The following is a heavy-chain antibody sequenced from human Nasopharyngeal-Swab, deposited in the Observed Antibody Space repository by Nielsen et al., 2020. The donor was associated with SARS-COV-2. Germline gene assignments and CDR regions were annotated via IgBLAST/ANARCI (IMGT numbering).Heavy chain of an antibody. CDR1: GGSISSSSYY. CDR2: IYYSGST. CDR3: ARYHYLDV. V-gene: IGHV4-39*07. Sequence: SETLSLTCTVSGGSISSSSYYWGWIRQPPGKGLEWIGSIYYSGSTYYNPSLKSRVTISVDTSKNQLSLRLTSVTAADTAVYYCARYHYLDVWGKGTTVTVSS. J-gene: IGHJ6*03.